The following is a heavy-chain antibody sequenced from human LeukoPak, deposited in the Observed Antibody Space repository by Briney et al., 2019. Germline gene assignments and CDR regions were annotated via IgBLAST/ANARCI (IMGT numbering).Heavy chain of an antibody. CDR2: IKSKTDGGTT. CDR3: GKNRYSGSLSPFDI. CDR1: GFTFSNAW. Sequence: TGGSLRLSCAASGFTFSNAWMNWVRQAPGKGLEWVGRIKSKTDGGTTDYAAPVKGRFTISRDDTKNTLYLQMNSLKTEDTAVYYCGKNRYSGSLSPFDIWGQGTMVTVSS. V-gene: IGHV3-15*07. D-gene: IGHD1-26*01. J-gene: IGHJ3*02.